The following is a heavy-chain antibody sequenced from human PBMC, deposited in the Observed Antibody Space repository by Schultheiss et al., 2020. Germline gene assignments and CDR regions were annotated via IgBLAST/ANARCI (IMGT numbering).Heavy chain of an antibody. J-gene: IGHJ6*03. V-gene: IGHV4-4*02. Sequence: SETLSLTCAVSGGSISSSNWWSWVRQPPGKGLEWIGEVFHSGSTNYNPSLKSRVTISVDKSNNQFSLKLSPVTAADTAVYYCARYPGDSFYYYYMDVWGKGTTVTVSS. D-gene: IGHD7-27*01. CDR1: GGSISSSNW. CDR2: VFHSGST. CDR3: ARYPGDSFYYYYMDV.